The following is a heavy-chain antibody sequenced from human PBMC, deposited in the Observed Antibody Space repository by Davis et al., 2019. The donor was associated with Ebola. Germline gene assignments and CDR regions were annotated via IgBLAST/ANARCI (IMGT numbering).Heavy chain of an antibody. CDR1: GFTFSSYS. CDR2: ISSSSSTI. V-gene: IGHV3-48*01. CDR3: ATSYGPYYYYGMDV. Sequence: GGSLRLSCAASGFTFSSYSMNWVRQAPGKGLEWVSYISSSSSTIYYADSVKGRFTISRDNSKNTLYLQMNSLRAEDTAVYYCATSYGPYYYYGMDVWGQGTTVTVSS. J-gene: IGHJ6*02. D-gene: IGHD5-18*01.